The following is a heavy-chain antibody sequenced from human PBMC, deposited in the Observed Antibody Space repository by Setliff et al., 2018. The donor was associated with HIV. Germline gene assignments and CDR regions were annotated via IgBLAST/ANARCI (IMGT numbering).Heavy chain of an antibody. CDR1: GGSISSGGYY. CDR3: ARAAAQQLDY. V-gene: IGHV4-39*07. J-gene: IGHJ4*02. Sequence: SETLSLTCTVSGGSISSGGYYWGWIRQPPGKGLEWIGSFHYSGSFVYSPSLKSRVSISLDTSKNQFSLKLSSVTAADTAVYYCARAAAQQLDYWGQGTLVTVSS. CDR2: FHYSGSF. D-gene: IGHD6-13*01.